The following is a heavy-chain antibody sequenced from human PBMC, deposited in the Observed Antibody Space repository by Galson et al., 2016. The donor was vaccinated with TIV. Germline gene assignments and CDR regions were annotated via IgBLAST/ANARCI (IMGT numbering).Heavy chain of an antibody. CDR2: ISDGGKT. CDR1: GLSVSINY. V-gene: IGHV3-66*02. CDR3: ARDRVVDAYFYYYYYGLDV. Sequence: FLRLSCAASGLSVSINYLTWVRQAPGKGLEWVSLISDGGKTYYSDSVKGRFTVSRDNSRNTVYLQMNGLRADDTAVYYCARDRVVDAYFYYYYYGLDVWGQGTAVTVSS. J-gene: IGHJ6*02. D-gene: IGHD3-16*01.